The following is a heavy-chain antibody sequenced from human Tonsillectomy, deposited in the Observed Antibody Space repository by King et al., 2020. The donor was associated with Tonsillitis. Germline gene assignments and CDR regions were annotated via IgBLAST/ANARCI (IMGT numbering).Heavy chain of an antibody. J-gene: IGHJ3*02. CDR3: ARDLVARSSGYSDDAFDM. Sequence: EVQLVESGGGLVQTGRSLRLSCAASGFTFSSYWMHWVRQVPGKGLVWVSHINSDGSGTNYADSVKGRFTISRDNAKNTLYLQMNSLRVEDTAVYYCARDLVARSSGYSDDAFDMWGQGTMVTVSS. CDR1: GFTFSSYW. CDR2: INSDGSGT. D-gene: IGHD3-22*01. V-gene: IGHV3-74*01.